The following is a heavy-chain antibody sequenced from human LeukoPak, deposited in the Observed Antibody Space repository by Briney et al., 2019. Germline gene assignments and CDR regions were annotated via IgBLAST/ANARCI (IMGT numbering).Heavy chain of an antibody. J-gene: IGHJ6*03. Sequence: PGGSLRLSCAASGFTFSSYEMNWVRQAPGKGLEWVANIKQDGSEKYYVDSVKGRFTISRDNAKNSLYLQMNSLRAEDTAVYYCARGLYFDWFRPYYYYYMDVWGKGTTVTISS. CDR1: GFTFSSYE. CDR3: ARGLYFDWFRPYYYYYMDV. CDR2: IKQDGSEK. V-gene: IGHV3-7*01. D-gene: IGHD3-9*01.